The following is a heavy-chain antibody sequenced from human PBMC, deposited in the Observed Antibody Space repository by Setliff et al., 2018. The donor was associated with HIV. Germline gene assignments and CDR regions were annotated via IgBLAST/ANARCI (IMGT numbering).Heavy chain of an antibody. Sequence: PSETLSLTCTVSGASIRTGSYYWGWIRQPPGKGLEWIGTIYYSGTTYYNPSVKSRVTISVDTSKNQFSLNLTPVTATDTAVYYCASRPYSYDYSGRVFDFWGQGALVTVSS. D-gene: IGHD3-22*01. V-gene: IGHV4-39*01. J-gene: IGHJ4*02. CDR3: ASRPYSYDYSGRVFDF. CDR2: IYYSGTT. CDR1: GASIRTGSYY.